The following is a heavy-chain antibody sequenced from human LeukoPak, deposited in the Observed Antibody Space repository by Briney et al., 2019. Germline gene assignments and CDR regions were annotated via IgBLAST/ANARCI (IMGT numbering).Heavy chain of an antibody. D-gene: IGHD3-3*01. CDR2: INHSGST. Sequence: TSETLSLTCAVYGGSFSGYYWSWIRQLPGKGLEWIGEINHSGSTNYNPSLKSRVTISVDTSKNQFSLKLSSVTAADTAVYYCARGTYDFWSGYSSPKPLDYWGQGTLVTVSS. J-gene: IGHJ4*02. CDR3: ARGTYDFWSGYSSPKPLDY. CDR1: GGSFSGYY. V-gene: IGHV4-34*01.